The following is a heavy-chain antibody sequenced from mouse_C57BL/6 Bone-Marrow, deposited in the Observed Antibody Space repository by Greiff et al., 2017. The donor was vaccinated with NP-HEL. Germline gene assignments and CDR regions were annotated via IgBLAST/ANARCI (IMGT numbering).Heavy chain of an antibody. CDR1: GYTFTSYW. CDR3: ARWYPGTWFAY. CDR2: IYPGSGST. D-gene: IGHD4-1*01. Sequence: QVQLKESGAELVKPGASVKMSCKASGYTFTSYWITWVKQRPGQGLEWIGDIYPGSGSTNYNEKFKSKATLTVDTSSSTAYMQLSSLTSEDSAVYYCARWYPGTWFAYWGQGTLVTVSA. V-gene: IGHV1-55*01. J-gene: IGHJ3*01.